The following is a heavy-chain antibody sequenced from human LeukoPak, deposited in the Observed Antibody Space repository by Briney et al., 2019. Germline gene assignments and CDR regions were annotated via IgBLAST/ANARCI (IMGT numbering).Heavy chain of an antibody. CDR1: GFTFSSYS. CDR2: ISSSSSYI. CDR3: AREIPHDYSNYYYYYMDV. Sequence: GRSLRLSCAASGFTFSSYSMNWVRQAPGKGLEWVSSISSSSSYIYYADSVKGRFTISRDNAKNSLYLQMNSLRAEDTAVYYCAREIPHDYSNYYYYYMDVWGKGTTVTVSS. D-gene: IGHD4-11*01. V-gene: IGHV3-21*01. J-gene: IGHJ6*03.